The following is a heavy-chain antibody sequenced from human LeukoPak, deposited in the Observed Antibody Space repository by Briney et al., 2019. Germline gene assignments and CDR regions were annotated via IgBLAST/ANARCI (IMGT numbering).Heavy chain of an antibody. CDR1: GFTFSSYA. J-gene: IGHJ4*02. CDR2: ISGSGGST. CDR3: AKLPLIVVVITYYFDY. V-gene: IGHV3-23*01. D-gene: IGHD3-22*01. Sequence: GGSLRLSCAASGFTFSSYAMSWVRQAPGKGLEWVSAISGSGGSTYYADSVKGRFTISRDNSKNTLYLRMNSLRAEDTAVYYCAKLPLIVVVITYYFDYWGQGTLVTVSS.